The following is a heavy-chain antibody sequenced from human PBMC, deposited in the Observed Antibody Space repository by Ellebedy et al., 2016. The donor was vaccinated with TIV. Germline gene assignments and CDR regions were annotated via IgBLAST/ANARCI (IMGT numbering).Heavy chain of an antibody. CDR1: GFIVNNYW. CDR3: TTAPDY. J-gene: IGHJ4*02. Sequence: GESLKISCAASGFIVNNYWMSWVRQAPGKGLEWVGRIKSKTDGGTTDYAAPVKGRFTISRDDSKNTLYLQMNSLKTEDTAVYYCTTAPDYWGQGTLVTVSS. V-gene: IGHV3-15*01. CDR2: IKSKTDGGTT.